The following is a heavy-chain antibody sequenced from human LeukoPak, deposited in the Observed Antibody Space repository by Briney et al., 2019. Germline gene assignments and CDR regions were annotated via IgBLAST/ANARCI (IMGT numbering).Heavy chain of an antibody. CDR3: ARASGDCSSTSCRRPFDY. CDR2: VSSSSTI. Sequence: GGSLRLSCAASGYTFSSYSMNWVRQAPGRGLEWGSYVSSSSTIYHADSLKGRFTISRDNAKNSLYLQMNSLRAEDTAVYYCARASGDCSSTSCRRPFDYWGQGTLVTVSS. CDR1: GYTFSSYS. D-gene: IGHD2-2*01. V-gene: IGHV3-48*04. J-gene: IGHJ4*02.